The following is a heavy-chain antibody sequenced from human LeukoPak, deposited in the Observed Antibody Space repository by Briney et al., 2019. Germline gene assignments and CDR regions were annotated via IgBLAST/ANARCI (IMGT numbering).Heavy chain of an antibody. CDR1: GFTFSSYS. Sequence: GGSLRLSCAASGFTFSSYSMNWVRQAPGKGLEWVAFIRYDGSNKYYADSVKGRSTISRDNSKNTLYLQMNSLRAEDTAVYYCGWDGSGSYTVDYWGQGTLVTVSS. D-gene: IGHD3-10*01. CDR2: IRYDGSNK. V-gene: IGHV3-30*02. CDR3: GWDGSGSYTVDY. J-gene: IGHJ4*02.